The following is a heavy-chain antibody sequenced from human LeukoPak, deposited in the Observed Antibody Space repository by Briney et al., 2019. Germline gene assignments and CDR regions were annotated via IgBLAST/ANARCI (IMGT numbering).Heavy chain of an antibody. D-gene: IGHD3-10*01. CDR1: GFTFSSYA. V-gene: IGHV3-23*01. CDR2: ISGSGGST. Sequence: PGGSLRLSCAASGFTFSSYAMSWVRQAPGKGLEWVSDISGSGGSTYHADSVKGRFTVSGDNSKNTLYQQMNSLRAEDTAVYYCALRSRRGVIGYWGQGTLVTVSS. CDR3: ALRSRRGVIGY. J-gene: IGHJ4*02.